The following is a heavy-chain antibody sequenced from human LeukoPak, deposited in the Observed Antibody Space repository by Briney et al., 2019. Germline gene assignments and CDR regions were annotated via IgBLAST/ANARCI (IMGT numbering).Heavy chain of an antibody. CDR2: ISSSSSTI. D-gene: IGHD1-26*01. CDR3: ARSRGSSGSYPFGY. Sequence: GGSLRLSCAASGXTFSSYSMXXXXXXPGXXXXXVSYISSSSSTIYYAGSVKGRXXISXXXXXXSXFLQMNSLRAEDTAVYYCARSRGSSGSYPFGYWGQGTLVTVSS. V-gene: IGHV3-48*01. CDR1: GXTFSSYS. J-gene: IGHJ4*02.